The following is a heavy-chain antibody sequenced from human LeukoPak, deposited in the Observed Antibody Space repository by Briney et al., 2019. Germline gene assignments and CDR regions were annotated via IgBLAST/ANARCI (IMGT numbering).Heavy chain of an antibody. Sequence: PSETLSLTCAVSGYSISSGYYWGWIRQPPGNGLEWIGSSYHSGSTYYNPSLKSRFTISVDTSKNQLSLKLSSVTAADTALYYCALLGYCSSTSCSPDCWGQGTLVTVSS. J-gene: IGHJ4*02. V-gene: IGHV4-38-2*01. CDR3: ALLGYCSSTSCSPDC. D-gene: IGHD2-2*01. CDR1: GYSISSGYY. CDR2: SYHSGST.